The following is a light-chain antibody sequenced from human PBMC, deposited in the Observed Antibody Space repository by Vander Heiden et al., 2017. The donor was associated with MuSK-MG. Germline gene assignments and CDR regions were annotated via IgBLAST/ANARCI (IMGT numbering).Light chain of an antibody. CDR1: SSNSGAGYD. CDR3: QSYDSSLSGSRV. V-gene: IGLV1-40*01. CDR2: GNS. J-gene: IGLJ3*02. Sequence: QSVLTQPPSVSGAPGQRVTISCTGSSSNSGAGYDVHWYQQLPGTAPKLLIYGNSNRPSGVPDRFSGSKSGTSASLAITGLQAEDEADDYCQSYDSSLSGSRVFGGGTKLTVL.